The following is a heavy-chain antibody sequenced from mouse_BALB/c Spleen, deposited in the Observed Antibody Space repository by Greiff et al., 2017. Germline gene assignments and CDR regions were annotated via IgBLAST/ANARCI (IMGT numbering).Heavy chain of an antibody. CDR2: ISSGGSYT. V-gene: IGHV5-9-3*01. CDR1: GFTFSSYA. Sequence: VQLKESGGGLVKPGGSLKLSCAASGFTFSSYAMSWVRQTPEKRLEWVATISSGGSYTYYPDSVKGRFTISRDNAKNTLYLQMSSLRSEDTAMYYCARHGMDYWGQGTSVTVSS. J-gene: IGHJ4*01. CDR3: ARHGMDY.